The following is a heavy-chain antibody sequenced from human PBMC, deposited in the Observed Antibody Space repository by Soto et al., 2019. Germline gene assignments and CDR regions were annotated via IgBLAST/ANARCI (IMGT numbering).Heavy chain of an antibody. Sequence: PSETLSLTCTVSGGSISSGGYYWSWIRQHPGKGLEWIGYIYYSGSTYYNPSLKSRVTISVDTSKNQFSLKLSSVTAADTAVYYCARGLQYCSGGSCYSKGPNWFDPWGQGTLVTVSS. J-gene: IGHJ5*02. D-gene: IGHD2-15*01. CDR2: IYYSGST. CDR1: GGSISSGGYY. V-gene: IGHV4-31*03. CDR3: ARGLQYCSGGSCYSKGPNWFDP.